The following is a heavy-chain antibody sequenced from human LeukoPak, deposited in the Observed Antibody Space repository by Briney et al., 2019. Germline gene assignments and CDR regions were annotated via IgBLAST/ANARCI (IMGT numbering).Heavy chain of an antibody. V-gene: IGHV3-23*01. J-gene: IGHJ4*02. CDR2: ISESGGDT. D-gene: IGHD5-12*01. Sequence: GGSLSLSCALTGLTFCGYHINWARQAPGKGLEWVSAISESGGDTQYGDSVKGRFTISRDNSKNTLYLQMNTLRAVSTAVCYCVKGGLFDYWGQGTLVTVSS. CDR1: GLTFCGYH. CDR3: VKGGLFDY.